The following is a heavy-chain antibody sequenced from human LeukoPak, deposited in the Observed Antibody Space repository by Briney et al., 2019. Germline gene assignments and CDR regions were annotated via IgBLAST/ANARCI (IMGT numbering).Heavy chain of an antibody. J-gene: IGHJ4*02. CDR1: GGSISGNY. V-gene: IGHV4-59*01. CDR2: IHSLGGT. D-gene: IGHD3-22*01. Sequence: KPPETLSLTCSVSGGSISGNYWSWIRQSPEKGLEWIGYIHSLGGTNYNPTLKSRVTITVDTSNNQFSLKMTSMTAADTAVYYCARQISGNYGSSPVFVSWGQGSLVTVSS. CDR3: ARQISGNYGSSPVFVS.